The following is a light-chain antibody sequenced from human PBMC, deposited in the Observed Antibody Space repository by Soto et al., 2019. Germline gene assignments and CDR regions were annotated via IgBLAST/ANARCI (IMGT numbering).Light chain of an antibody. Sequence: EIVLTQSPGTLSLSPGERATLSCRASQNVDSNYLAWYQQKPGQAPRIIIFAASGRATGIPDRFSGSGSGTDFTLTISRLEPEDFAVYYCQQRSNWPPLFGQGTRLEI. J-gene: IGKJ5*01. CDR1: QNVDSNY. V-gene: IGKV3D-20*02. CDR2: AAS. CDR3: QQRSNWPPL.